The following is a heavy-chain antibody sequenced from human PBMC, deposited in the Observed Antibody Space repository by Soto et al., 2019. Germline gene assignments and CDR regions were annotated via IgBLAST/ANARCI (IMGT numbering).Heavy chain of an antibody. J-gene: IGHJ3*01. Sequence: EVQLLESGGGLVQRGGSLRLSCAVSGFSLTTYAMSWVRQAPGKGLEWVSEVSASGRSTTYADSVKGRFTTSKDTSKNTMSLQMNSLRVDDTAVYYCAKVWFGESDGFDVWCRGTMVRVSS. CDR2: VSASGRST. V-gene: IGHV3-23*01. D-gene: IGHD3-10*01. CDR3: AKVWFGESDGFDV. CDR1: GFSLTTYA.